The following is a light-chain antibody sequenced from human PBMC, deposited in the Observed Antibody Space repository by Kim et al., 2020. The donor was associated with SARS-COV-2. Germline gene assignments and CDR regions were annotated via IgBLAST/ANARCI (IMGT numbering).Light chain of an antibody. V-gene: IGLV3-21*04. CDR3: QVWDSSSDQSV. J-gene: IGLJ1*01. Sequence: SYELTQPPSVSVAPGKTARITCGGNNIGSKSVHWYQQKSGQAPVLVIYYDSDRPSGIPERFSGSNSGNTATLTISRVEAGDEADYYCQVWDSSSDQSVFG. CDR2: YDS. CDR1: NIGSKS.